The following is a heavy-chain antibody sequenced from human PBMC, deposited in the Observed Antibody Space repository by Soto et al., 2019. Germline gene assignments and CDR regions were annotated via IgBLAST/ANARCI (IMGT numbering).Heavy chain of an antibody. CDR3: ARDRIQLKDYYYGMDV. CDR1: GGTFSSYA. D-gene: IGHD5-18*01. V-gene: IGHV1-69*13. Sequence: SVKVSCKASGGTFSSYAISWVRQAPGQGLEWMGGIIPIFGTANYAQKFQGRVTITADESTSTAYMELSSLRSEDTAVYYCARDRIQLKDYYYGMDVWSQGTTVTVSS. J-gene: IGHJ6*02. CDR2: IIPIFGTA.